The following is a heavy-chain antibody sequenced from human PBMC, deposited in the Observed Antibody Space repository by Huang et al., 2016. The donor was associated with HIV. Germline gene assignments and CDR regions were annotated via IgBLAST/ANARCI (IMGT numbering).Heavy chain of an antibody. CDR3: AREVRSVDTDRPDGYYYRGLDV. J-gene: IGHJ6*02. CDR1: GTSMTSSTCY. Sequence: QLRESGPGLVTPSETLSLTCSASGTSMTSSTCYWGWFRQPPGRGLEWIGSFYFLGNLYHTPALKSQFTISIDTPNKHYSMRLTSVTAADTAVYFCAREVRSVDTDRPDGYYYRGLDVWGQGTTVIVSS. CDR2: FYFLGNL. V-gene: IGHV4-39*02. D-gene: IGHD2-2*03.